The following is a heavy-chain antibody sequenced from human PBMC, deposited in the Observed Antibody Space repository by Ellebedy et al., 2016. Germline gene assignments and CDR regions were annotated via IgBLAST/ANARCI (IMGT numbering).Heavy chain of an antibody. CDR1: ELNLGNYF. J-gene: IGHJ4*02. CDR3: RQGHYFDQ. V-gene: IGHV3-23*01. Sequence: GESLKISCTASELNLGNYFMTWIRQAPGKGLEWVATISAGGDNTFFADSVKGRFTISRDNSKNTLYLQMNNLRVEDTALYYCRQGHYFDQWGQGALVTVSS. CDR2: ISAGGDNT.